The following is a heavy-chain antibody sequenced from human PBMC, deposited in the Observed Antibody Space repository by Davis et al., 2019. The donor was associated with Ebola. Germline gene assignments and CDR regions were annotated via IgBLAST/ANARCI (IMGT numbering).Heavy chain of an antibody. CDR3: TRGRNFVAHFDY. V-gene: IGHV3-33*01. CDR1: GFTFSSYG. CDR2: IWYDGSNK. D-gene: IGHD2-15*01. Sequence: GGSLRLSCAASGFTFSSYGMHWVRQAPGKGLEWVAVIWYDGSNKYYADSVKGRFTISRDNAKNSLHLQMNSLRPEDTAVYYCTRGRNFVAHFDYWGQGTLVTVSS. J-gene: IGHJ4*02.